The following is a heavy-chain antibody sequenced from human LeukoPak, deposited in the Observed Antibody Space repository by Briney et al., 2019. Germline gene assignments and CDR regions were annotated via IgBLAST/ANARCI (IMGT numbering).Heavy chain of an antibody. CDR3: AKDVNYSPSGTFDY. Sequence: GGSLRLSCAASGFTFDDYAMHWVRQAQGKGLEWVSSISWNSGRIDYADSVKGRFTISRDNAKNSLYLQMNSLRVEDMALYYCAKDVNYSPSGTFDYWGQGTLVTVSS. D-gene: IGHD3-10*01. J-gene: IGHJ4*02. CDR2: ISWNSGRI. V-gene: IGHV3-9*03. CDR1: GFTFDDYA.